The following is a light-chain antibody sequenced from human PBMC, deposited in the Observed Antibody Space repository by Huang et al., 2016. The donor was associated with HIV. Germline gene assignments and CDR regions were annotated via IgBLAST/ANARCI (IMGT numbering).Light chain of an antibody. CDR3: QQYDNWPPGLT. J-gene: IGKJ4*01. CDR1: QNVRSN. V-gene: IGKV3D-15*01. Sequence: EIVMTQSPATLSVYPGGGATLSCRASQNVRSNLAWYQQTPGQAPRLLLYDKSTRASGVPASFSGSGSGTEFTLTISGLQSEDFAVYYCQQYDNWPPGLTFGGGTKVEI. CDR2: DKS.